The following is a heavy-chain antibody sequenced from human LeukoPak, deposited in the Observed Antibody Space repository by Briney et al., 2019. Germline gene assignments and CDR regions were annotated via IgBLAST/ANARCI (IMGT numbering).Heavy chain of an antibody. D-gene: IGHD3-22*01. CDR3: ARDHSYDSSNYFDY. CDR1: GFTVSSNY. J-gene: IGHJ4*02. V-gene: IGHV3-66*02. CDR2: IYSGGST. Sequence: GGSLRLSCAASGFTVSSNYMSWVRQAPGKGLEWVSVIYSGGSTYYADSVKGRFTISRDNSKNTHYLQMNSLRAEDTAVYYCARDHSYDSSNYFDYWGQGTLVTVSS.